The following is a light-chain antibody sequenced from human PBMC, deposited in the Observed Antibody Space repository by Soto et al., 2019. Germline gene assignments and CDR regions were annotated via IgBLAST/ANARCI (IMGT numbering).Light chain of an antibody. CDR2: AAF. J-gene: IGKJ1*01. Sequence: AIRMTQSPSSFSASTGDRVTITCRASQDINTYLAWYQQKAGKAPKLLIYAAFILQTGVTSRFSGSASGTDFTLTISYLQSEDFATYYCQPYYSYPRTFGQGTKVEIK. V-gene: IGKV1-8*01. CDR1: QDINTY. CDR3: QPYYSYPRT.